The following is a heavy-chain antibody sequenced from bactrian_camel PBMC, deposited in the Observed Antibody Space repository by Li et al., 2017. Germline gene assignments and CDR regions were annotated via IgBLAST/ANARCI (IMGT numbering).Heavy chain of an antibody. D-gene: IGHD2*01. J-gene: IGHJ6*01. Sequence: DVQLVESGGGLVQPGGSLRLSCAASGFTFSRYAMIWVRQTPGKGLEWVSDINSGGGKTYYAASVKGRFTISRDNAKETLYLQMNSLKPEDTAMYFCAADQGLYYNEYASCRKPKLSVLGYWGQGTQVTVS. CDR3: AADQGLYYNEYASCRKPKLSVLGY. CDR1: GFTFSRYA. CDR2: INSGGGKT. V-gene: IGHV3S31*01.